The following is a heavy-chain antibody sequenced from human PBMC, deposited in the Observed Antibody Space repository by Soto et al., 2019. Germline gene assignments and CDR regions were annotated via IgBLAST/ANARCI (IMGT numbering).Heavy chain of an antibody. V-gene: IGHV3-23*01. J-gene: IGHJ3*02. CDR3: AKAYDSSAYHSFDAFDI. CDR1: GFTVTSYA. D-gene: IGHD3-22*01. CDR2: IRGSGRRT. Sequence: EVQLLESGGGLVQPGGSLRLPCAASGFTVTSYALSWVPQAPGKGLEWVSAIRGSGRRTYYADSVKGRFTISRDNSNNTLQPQMNSLRAEDTAVYYCAKAYDSSAYHSFDAFDIWGQGTMVTVSS.